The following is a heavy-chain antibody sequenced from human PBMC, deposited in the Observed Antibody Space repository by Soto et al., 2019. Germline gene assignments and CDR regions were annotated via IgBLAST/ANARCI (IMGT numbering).Heavy chain of an antibody. J-gene: IGHJ4*02. Sequence: PGGSLRLSCAASGFSFTNAWMNWVRQAPGRGLEWVGRIKSKTDGGTTDYAAPVKGRFTISRDESKNTVFLQMNSLKTEDTAVYFCSYYFDSVGVPDFDYWGQGTLVTVSS. CDR2: IKSKTDGGTT. V-gene: IGHV3-15*01. CDR1: GFSFTNAW. D-gene: IGHD3-22*01. CDR3: SYYFDSVGVPDFDY.